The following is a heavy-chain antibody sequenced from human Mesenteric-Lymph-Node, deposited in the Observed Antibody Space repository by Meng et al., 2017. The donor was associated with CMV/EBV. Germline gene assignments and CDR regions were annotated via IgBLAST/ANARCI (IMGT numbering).Heavy chain of an antibody. CDR2: MNPKSGNT. D-gene: IGHD2-2*01. J-gene: IGHJ5*02. CDR3: ARDRKYCSSNSEICWFDP. V-gene: IGHV1-8*01. Sequence: ASVKVSCKASGYTFTSYDINWVRQATGQGLEWMGWMNPKSGNTGYVQKFQGRVTMTRNTSKSTAYMEVSRLRSDDTAMYYCARDRKYCSSNSEICWFDPWGQGTLVTVSS. CDR1: GYTFTSYD.